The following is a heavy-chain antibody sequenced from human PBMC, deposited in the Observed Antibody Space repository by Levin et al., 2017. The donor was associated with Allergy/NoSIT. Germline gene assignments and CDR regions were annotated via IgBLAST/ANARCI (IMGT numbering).Heavy chain of an antibody. D-gene: IGHD4-11*01. CDR2: IWYDGSNK. Sequence: GESLKISCAASGFTFSSYGMHWVRQAPGKGLEWVAVIWYDGSNKYYADSVKGRFTISRDNSKNTLYLQMNSLRAEDTAVYYCAREDHDYSNYGSSGVLGYWGQGTLVTVSS. J-gene: IGHJ4*02. V-gene: IGHV3-33*01. CDR1: GFTFSSYG. CDR3: AREDHDYSNYGSSGVLGY.